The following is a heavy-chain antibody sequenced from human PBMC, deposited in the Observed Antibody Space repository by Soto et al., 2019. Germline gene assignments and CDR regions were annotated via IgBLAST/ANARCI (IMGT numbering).Heavy chain of an antibody. Sequence: GGSLRPSCAASGFTVSSNYMSWVRQAPGKGLEWVSVIYSGGSTYYADSVKGRFTISRHNSKNTLYLQMNSLRAEDTAVYYCARVYRFGELFWYYGMDVWGQGTTVTVSS. D-gene: IGHD3-10*01. J-gene: IGHJ6*02. CDR3: ARVYRFGELFWYYGMDV. CDR2: IYSGGST. CDR1: GFTVSSNY. V-gene: IGHV3-53*04.